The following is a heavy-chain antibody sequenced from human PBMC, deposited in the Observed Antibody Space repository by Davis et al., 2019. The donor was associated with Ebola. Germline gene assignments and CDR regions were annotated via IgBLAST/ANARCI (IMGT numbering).Heavy chain of an antibody. CDR1: GYTFSSYE. CDR2: MNPYTGNT. CDR3: ARGRVGYD. D-gene: IGHD2-2*01. Sequence: ASVKVSCKTSGYTFSSYEINWVRQVTGQGLEWVGWMNPYTGNTAYAQKFQGRVTMTTNTSIRTAYMELSSLKYDDTAVYYCARGRVGYDWGQGTLVTVSS. V-gene: IGHV1-8*01. J-gene: IGHJ4*02.